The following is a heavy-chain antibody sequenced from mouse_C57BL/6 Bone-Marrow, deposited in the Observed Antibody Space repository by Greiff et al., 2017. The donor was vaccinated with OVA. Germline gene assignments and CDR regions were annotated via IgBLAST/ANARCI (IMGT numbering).Heavy chain of an antibody. D-gene: IGHD2-5*01. J-gene: IGHJ1*03. CDR3: ARYPSNSNYENWYFDV. CDR2: IRNKANGYTT. CDR1: GFTFTDYY. V-gene: IGHV7-3*01. Sequence: EVNLVESGGGLVQPGGSLSLSCAASGFTFTDYYMSWVRQPPGKALEWLGFIRNKANGYTTEYSASVKGRFTISRDNSQSILYLQMNALRAEDSATYYCARYPSNSNYENWYFDVWGTGTTVTVSS.